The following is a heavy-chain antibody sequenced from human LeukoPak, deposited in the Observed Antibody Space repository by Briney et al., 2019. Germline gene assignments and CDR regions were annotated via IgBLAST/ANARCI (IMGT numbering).Heavy chain of an antibody. V-gene: IGHV3-30*18. Sequence: GGSLRLSCAASGFTFSIYGMHWVRQAPGKGLEWVAVISYDGSNKYYADSVKGRFTISRDNSKNTLYLQMNSLRAEDTAVYYCAKDSGSYFFDYWGQGTLVTVSS. CDR1: GFTFSIYG. CDR3: AKDSGSYFFDY. CDR2: ISYDGSNK. J-gene: IGHJ4*02. D-gene: IGHD1-26*01.